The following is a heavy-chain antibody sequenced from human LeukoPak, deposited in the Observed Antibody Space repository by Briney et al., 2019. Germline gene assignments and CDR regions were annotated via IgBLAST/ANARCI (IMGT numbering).Heavy chain of an antibody. J-gene: IGHJ4*02. CDR3: ARHRLAPYSSSADYFDY. CDR1: GFTFSSYA. Sequence: AGGSLRLSCAASGFTFSSYAMSWVRQAPGKGLEWIGYIYYSGSTNYNPSLKSRVTISVDTSKNQFSLKLSSVTAADTAVYYCARHRLAPYSSSADYFDYWGQGTLVTVSS. V-gene: IGHV4-59*08. CDR2: IYYSGST. D-gene: IGHD6-6*01.